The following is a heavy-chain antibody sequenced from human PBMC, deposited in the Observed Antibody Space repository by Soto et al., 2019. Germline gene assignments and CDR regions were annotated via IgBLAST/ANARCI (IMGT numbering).Heavy chain of an antibody. CDR2: IFYSGTT. D-gene: IGHD2-15*01. V-gene: IGHV4-59*08. CDR1: GGFISGDY. Sequence: SETLSLTCTVSGGFISGDYWTWIRQPPGKGLEWVGYIFYSGTTSYNPSLKSRLTISVDMSKSQFSLNLSSVTAADTAVYYCARLGHRGDWGDFVVVWGQGTLVTVSS. J-gene: IGHJ4*02. CDR3: ARLGHRGDWGDFVVV.